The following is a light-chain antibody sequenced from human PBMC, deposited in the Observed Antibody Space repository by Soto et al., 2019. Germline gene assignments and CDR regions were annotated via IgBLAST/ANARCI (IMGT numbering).Light chain of an antibody. V-gene: IGKV1-27*01. Sequence: DIQMTPSPSSLSASVGYRATSTCRAIQGISNYLAWYQQKPGKVPKILIYASSTLQSGVPYRFSGSGSGTDFTLTIRSLQPEDVATYYCKKYNSAPLTFGEGTKVDIK. CDR1: QGISNY. CDR3: KKYNSAPLT. CDR2: ASS. J-gene: IGKJ4*01.